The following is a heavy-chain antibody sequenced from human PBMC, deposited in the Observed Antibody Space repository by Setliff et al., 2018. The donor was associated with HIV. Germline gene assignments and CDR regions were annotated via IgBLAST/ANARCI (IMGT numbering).Heavy chain of an antibody. CDR2: IYNSGRT. V-gene: IGHV4-39*07. Sequence: PSETLSLTCTVSGDSITSGHFYWGWIRQAPGKGLEWIGEIYNSGRTNSNPSLKSRVTISVDNSKNQFSLNLSSVTAADTAVYHCAQHVRSDHYSDSSGYRAEFFNHWSQGTLVTVSS. D-gene: IGHD3-22*01. CDR3: AQHVRSDHYSDSSGYRAEFFNH. CDR1: GDSITSGHFY. J-gene: IGHJ1*01.